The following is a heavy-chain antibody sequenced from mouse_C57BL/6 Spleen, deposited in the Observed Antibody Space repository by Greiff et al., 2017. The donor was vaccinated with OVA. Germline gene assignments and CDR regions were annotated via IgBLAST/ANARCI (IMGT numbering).Heavy chain of an antibody. CDR2: INPSTGGT. CDR1: GYSFTGYY. V-gene: IGHV1-42*01. Sequence: VQLKQSGPELVKPGASVKISCKASGYSFTGYYMNWVKQSPEKSLEWIGEINPSTGGTTYNQKFKAKATLTVDKSSSTAYMQLKSLTSEDSAVYYCARTPFYRGFDYWGQGTTLTVSS. J-gene: IGHJ2*01. CDR3: ARTPFYRGFDY. D-gene: IGHD1-1*01.